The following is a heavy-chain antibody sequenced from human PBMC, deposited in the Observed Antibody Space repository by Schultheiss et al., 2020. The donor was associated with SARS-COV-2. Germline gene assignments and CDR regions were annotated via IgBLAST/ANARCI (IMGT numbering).Heavy chain of an antibody. CDR2: IGAYNGNT. V-gene: IGHV1-18*01. CDR1: GIPFTSYG. Sequence: ASVKVSCKASGIPFTSYGFSWVRQAPGQGLERMGWIGAYNGNTNYAQKLQGRVTMTTDTSTSAAYMELSSLTSDDAAVYYCASYGGVPAAIAYWYFDLWGRGTLVTVSS. CDR3: ASYGGVPAAIAYWYFDL. D-gene: IGHD2-2*01. J-gene: IGHJ2*01.